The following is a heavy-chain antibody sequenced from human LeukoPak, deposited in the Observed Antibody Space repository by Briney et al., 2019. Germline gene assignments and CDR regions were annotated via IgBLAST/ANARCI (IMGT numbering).Heavy chain of an antibody. J-gene: IGHJ6*02. CDR2: ISSGSGTI. Sequence: GGSLRLSCAASGFTFSSYTMNWVRQAPGKGLEWVSYISSGSGTIYYADSVKGRFTISRDNAKNSLYLQMNSLRAEDTAVYYCARDLVGASYYFYYYGMDVWGQGTTVTVSS. CDR1: GFTFSSYT. D-gene: IGHD1-26*01. CDR3: ARDLVGASYYFYYYGMDV. V-gene: IGHV3-48*04.